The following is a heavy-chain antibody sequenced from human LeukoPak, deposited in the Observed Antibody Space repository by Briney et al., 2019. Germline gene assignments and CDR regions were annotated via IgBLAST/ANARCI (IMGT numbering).Heavy chain of an antibody. V-gene: IGHV3-13*04. CDR1: GFTFSNYD. J-gene: IGHJ4*02. Sequence: GGSLRLSCAASGFTFSNYDMHWVRQATGKGLEWVSGIGSAGDTNYPGSVKGRFAISRENAKNSLYLQMNSLRAGDTAVYYCARGVPGGLDYWGQGTLVTVSS. CDR2: IGSAGDT. D-gene: IGHD3-10*01. CDR3: ARGVPGGLDY.